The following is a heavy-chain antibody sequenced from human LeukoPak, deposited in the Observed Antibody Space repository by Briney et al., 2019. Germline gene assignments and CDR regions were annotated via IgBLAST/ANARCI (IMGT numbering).Heavy chain of an antibody. CDR2: IYTSGST. CDR1: GGSISSGSYS. Sequence: SQTLSLTCTVSGGSISSGSYSWSWIRQPAGKGLEWIGRIYTSGSTNYNPSLKSRVTISVDTSKNQFSLKLSSVTAADTAVYYCARAWGRDGYNYDYWGQGTLVTVSS. CDR3: ARAWGRDGYNYDY. D-gene: IGHD5-24*01. V-gene: IGHV4-61*02. J-gene: IGHJ4*02.